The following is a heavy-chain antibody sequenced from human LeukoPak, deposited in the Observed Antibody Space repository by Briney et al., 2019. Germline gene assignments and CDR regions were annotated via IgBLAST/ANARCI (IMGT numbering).Heavy chain of an antibody. CDR1: GFTFDDYG. J-gene: IGHJ4*02. CDR2: INWNGGST. D-gene: IGHD3-3*01. CDR3: ARGPNWSGYSPGDY. Sequence: PGGSLRLSCAASGFTFDDYGMSWVRQAPGKGLEWVSGINWNGGSTGYADSVKGRFTISRDNAKNSLYLQMNSLRAEDTALYYCARGPNWSGYSPGDYWGQGTLVTVSP. V-gene: IGHV3-20*04.